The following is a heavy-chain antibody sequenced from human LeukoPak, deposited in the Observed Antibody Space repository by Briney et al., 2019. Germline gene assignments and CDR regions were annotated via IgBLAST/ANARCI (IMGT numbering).Heavy chain of an antibody. D-gene: IGHD2-2*02. CDR3: ARRLRDGGSSTSCYTGRLCDY. CDR2: MNPNSGNT. Sequence: ASVTVSCKASGYTFTSYDINWVRQATGQGLEWMGWMNPNSGNTGYAQKFQGRVTITRNTSISTAYMELSSLRSEDTAVYYWARRLRDGGSSTSCYTGRLCDYWGQGTLVTVSS. V-gene: IGHV1-8*03. CDR1: GYTFTSYD. J-gene: IGHJ4*02.